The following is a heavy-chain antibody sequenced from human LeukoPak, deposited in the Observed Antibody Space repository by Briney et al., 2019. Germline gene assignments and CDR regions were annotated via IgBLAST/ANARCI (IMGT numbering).Heavy chain of an antibody. V-gene: IGHV5-51*01. Sequence: GESLKIPCKGSGYSFTSYWIGWVRQMPGKGLEWMGIIYPGDSDTRYSPSFQGQVTISADKSISTAYLQWSSLKASDTAMYYCARLSSYYDSSGPPPVMYWGQGTLVTVSS. CDR3: ARLSSYYDSSGPPPVMY. CDR1: GYSFTSYW. CDR2: IYPGDSDT. D-gene: IGHD3-22*01. J-gene: IGHJ4*02.